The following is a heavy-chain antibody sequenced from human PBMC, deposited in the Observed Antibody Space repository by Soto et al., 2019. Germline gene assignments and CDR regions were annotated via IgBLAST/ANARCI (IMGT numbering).Heavy chain of an antibody. CDR1: GFTFSNYG. CDR2: ILYDGSNK. D-gene: IGHD6-19*01. V-gene: IGHV3-33*01. Sequence: QVQLVESGGGVVQSGRSLRLSCAASGFTFSNYGMQWVRQAPGKGLEWVAVILYDGSNKYYADSVKSRFTISRDNSTNTLYVQMNRLIAGDTGVYYCARGPGLGSGWYGFDYWGQGTVVTVSS. J-gene: IGHJ4*02. CDR3: ARGPGLGSGWYGFDY.